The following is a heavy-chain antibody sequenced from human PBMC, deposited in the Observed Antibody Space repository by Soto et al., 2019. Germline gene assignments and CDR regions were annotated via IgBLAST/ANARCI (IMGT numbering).Heavy chain of an antibody. Sequence: PSQTLSLTCAVYGGSFSGYYWSWIRQPPGKGLGWIGEINHSGSTNYNPSLKIRVTISVDTSKNQFCLKLSSVTAADTAVYYCARDSTKGYCSSTSCYRYYYYGMDVWGQGPTVTVS. CDR2: INHSGST. D-gene: IGHD2-2*02. CDR1: GGSFSGYY. CDR3: ARDSTKGYCSSTSCYRYYYYGMDV. J-gene: IGHJ6*02. V-gene: IGHV4-34*01.